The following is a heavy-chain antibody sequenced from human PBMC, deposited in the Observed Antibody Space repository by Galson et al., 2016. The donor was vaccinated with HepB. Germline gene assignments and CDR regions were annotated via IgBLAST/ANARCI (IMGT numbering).Heavy chain of an antibody. V-gene: IGHV4-59*01. J-gene: IGHJ5*01. Sequence: SETLSLTCTVSGGSISNYYWSWIRQSPGKGLEWIGYIYDSGSTSYNPSLKSRVTISVDTSKNQISLKLSSVTAADTAVYYCAREGGYYDSSGYFDCWGQGTLVSVSS. D-gene: IGHD3-22*01. CDR2: IYDSGST. CDR1: GGSISNYY. CDR3: AREGGYYDSSGYFDC.